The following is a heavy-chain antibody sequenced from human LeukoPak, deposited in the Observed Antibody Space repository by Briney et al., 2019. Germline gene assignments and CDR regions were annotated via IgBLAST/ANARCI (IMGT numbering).Heavy chain of an antibody. Sequence: GRSLRLSCAASGFAFSSYAMSGVRQAPGKGLEWVSAISGSGGSTYYADSVKGRFTISRDNSKNTLYLQMNSLRAEDTAVYYCAKELAGGVVLVYFDYWGQGTLVTVSS. CDR2: ISGSGGST. CDR1: GFAFSSYA. CDR3: AKELAGGVVLVYFDY. V-gene: IGHV3-23*01. J-gene: IGHJ4*02. D-gene: IGHD2-15*01.